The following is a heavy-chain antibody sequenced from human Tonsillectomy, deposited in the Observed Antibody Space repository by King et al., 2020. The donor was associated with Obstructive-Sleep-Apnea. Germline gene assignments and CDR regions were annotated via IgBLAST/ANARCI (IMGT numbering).Heavy chain of an antibody. CDR3: ARDPGDGYKTSVEYFQH. CDR2: IKQDGSEK. J-gene: IGHJ1*01. CDR1: GFTFSSYW. V-gene: IGHV3-7*01. Sequence: VQLVESGGGLVQPGGSLRLSCAASGFTFSSYWMSWVRQAPGKGLEWVANIKQDGSEKYYVDSVKGRFTISRDNAKNSLYLQMNSLRAEDTAVYYCARDPGDGYKTSVEYFQHWGQGTLVTVSS. D-gene: IGHD5-24*01.